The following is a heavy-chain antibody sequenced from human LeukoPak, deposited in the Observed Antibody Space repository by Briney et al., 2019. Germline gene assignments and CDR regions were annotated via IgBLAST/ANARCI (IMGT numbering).Heavy chain of an antibody. CDR1: GYRFTNYW. Sequence: GESLKISCKGFGYRFTNYWIGWVRQMPGKGLEWMGIIYPGDSDTRYSPSFQGQVTISADKSINTAYMQWSSLKASDTAMYYCVLAGSGSYYFDYWGQGILVTVSS. D-gene: IGHD3-10*01. V-gene: IGHV5-51*01. J-gene: IGHJ4*02. CDR2: IYPGDSDT. CDR3: VLAGSGSYYFDY.